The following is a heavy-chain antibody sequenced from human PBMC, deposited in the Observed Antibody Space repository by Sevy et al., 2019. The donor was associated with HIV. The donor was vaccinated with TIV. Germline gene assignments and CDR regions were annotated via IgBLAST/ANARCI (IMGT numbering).Heavy chain of an antibody. D-gene: IGHD3-3*01. CDR3: AKGAYYDFWSGYYFPIDAFDI. J-gene: IGHJ3*02. CDR1: GFTFSSYA. V-gene: IGHV3-23*01. Sequence: GGSLRLSCAASGFTFSSYAMSWVREAPGKGLEWVSAISGSGGSTYYADSVKGRFTISRDNSKNTLYLQMNSLRAEDTAVYYCAKGAYYDFWSGYYFPIDAFDIWGQGTMVTVS. CDR2: ISGSGGST.